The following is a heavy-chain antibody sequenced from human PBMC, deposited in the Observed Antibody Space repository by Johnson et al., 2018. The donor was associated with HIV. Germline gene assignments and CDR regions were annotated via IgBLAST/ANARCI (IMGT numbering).Heavy chain of an antibody. J-gene: IGHJ3*02. Sequence: QLVESGGGLIHPGGSLRLSCAASGFTVSSNYMSWVRQAPGKGLEWVSVIYSGGSTYYADSVKGRLTISRDNSKNTLYLQMNSLRAEDTAMYYCAKDRVDTAMVVNAFDIWGQGTVVTVSS. CDR2: IYSGGST. CDR3: AKDRVDTAMVVNAFDI. CDR1: GFTVSSNY. V-gene: IGHV3-66*03. D-gene: IGHD5-18*01.